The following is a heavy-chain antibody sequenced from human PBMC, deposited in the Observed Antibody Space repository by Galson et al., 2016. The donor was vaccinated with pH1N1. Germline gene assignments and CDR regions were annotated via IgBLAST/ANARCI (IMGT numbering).Heavy chain of an antibody. J-gene: IGHJ6*02. CDR1: GYTFTFTGYF. CDR3: ARDVAPPGHYAMDV. Sequence: SVKVSCKASGYTFTFTGYFIHWVRQAPGQGLEFEWMGRINPYSGDTDFAQNFQGRVTMTRDTSIGTAYMEVSRLSSDDTANYYCARDVAPPGHYAMDVWGQGTTVTVSS. V-gene: IGHV1-2*06. CDR2: INPYSGDT.